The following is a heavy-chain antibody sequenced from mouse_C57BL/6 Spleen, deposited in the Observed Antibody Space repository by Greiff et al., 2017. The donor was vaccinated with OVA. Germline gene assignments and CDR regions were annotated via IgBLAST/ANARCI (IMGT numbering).Heavy chain of an antibody. CDR1: GYTFTGYW. D-gene: IGHD1-1*01. Sequence: VQVVESGAELMKPGASVKLSCKATGYTFTGYWIEWVKQRPGHGLEWIGEILPGSGSTNYNEKFKGKATFTADTSSNTAYMQLSSLTTEDSAIAYCSRRWYYGSSRYFDYWGQGTTLTVSS. CDR3: SRRWYYGSSRYFDY. CDR2: ILPGSGST. J-gene: IGHJ2*01. V-gene: IGHV1-9*01.